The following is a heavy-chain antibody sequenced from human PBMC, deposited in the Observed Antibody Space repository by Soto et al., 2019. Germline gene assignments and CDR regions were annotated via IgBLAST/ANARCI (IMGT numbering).Heavy chain of an antibody. V-gene: IGHV5-51*01. CDR2: IYPGDSDT. Sequence: EVQLVQSGAEVKKPGESLKISCKGSGYSFTSYWIVWVRQMPGKGLEWMGIIYPGDSDTRYSPSFQGQVTISADNSITTAYLQWSSLKASDTAMYYCARLTGYADPYYYYGMDVWGQGTTVTVSS. J-gene: IGHJ6*02. CDR3: ARLTGYADPYYYYGMDV. CDR1: GYSFTSYW. D-gene: IGHD4-17*01.